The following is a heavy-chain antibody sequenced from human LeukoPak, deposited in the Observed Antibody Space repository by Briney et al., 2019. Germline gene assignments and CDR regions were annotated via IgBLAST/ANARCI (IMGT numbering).Heavy chain of an antibody. CDR2: ITPGGGTT. Sequence: GGSLRLSCAVSGFAFGSEAMSWVRQSPARGLEWVASITPGGGTTYYADYVKGRFTISRDNSKTTLYLQMSSLRAEDTAVYYCARDLRKYYAFDIWGQGTMVTVSS. D-gene: IGHD2/OR15-2a*01. V-gene: IGHV3-23*01. CDR1: GFAFGSEA. J-gene: IGHJ3*02. CDR3: ARDLRKYYAFDI.